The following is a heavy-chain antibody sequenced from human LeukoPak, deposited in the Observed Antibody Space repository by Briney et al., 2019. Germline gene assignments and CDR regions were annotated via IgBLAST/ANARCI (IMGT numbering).Heavy chain of an antibody. V-gene: IGHV3-74*03. CDR3: AELGITMIGGV. D-gene: IGHD3-10*02. CDR1: GFTFSSHW. CDR2: INSDGSSI. J-gene: IGHJ6*04. Sequence: GGSLRLSCAASGFTFSSHWMNWVRQVPGKGLVWVSRINSDGSSITYADSVKGRFTISRDTARNTLYLQMNSLRAEDTAVYYCAELGITMIGGVWGKGTTVTISS.